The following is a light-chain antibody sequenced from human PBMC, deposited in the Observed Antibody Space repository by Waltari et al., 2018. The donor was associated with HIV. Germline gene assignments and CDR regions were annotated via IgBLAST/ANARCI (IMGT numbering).Light chain of an antibody. V-gene: IGLV1-47*01. J-gene: IGLJ2*01. CDR3: AAWTDSLSGVV. CDR2: RNN. CDR1: SSNIESNF. Sequence: QSVLTQPPSASGTPGQRVTLSCSGSSSNIESNFVSWYQQLPGTAPKLLIYRNNQRPSGVPDRFSGSKSGTSASLAISGLRSEDEADYYCAAWTDSLSGVVFGGGTKLSVL.